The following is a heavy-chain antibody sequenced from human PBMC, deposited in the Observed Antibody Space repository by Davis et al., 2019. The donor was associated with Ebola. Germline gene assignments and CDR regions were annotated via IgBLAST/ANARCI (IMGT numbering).Heavy chain of an antibody. CDR3: TTTTTVFDY. CDR1: GFTFSGSA. V-gene: IGHV3-73*01. CDR2: IRNKANSYAT. D-gene: IGHD4-11*01. Sequence: GESLKISCAASGFTFSGSAMHWVRQASGKGLEWVGRIRNKANSYATAYAASVKGRFTISRDDSKNTAYLQMNSLKTEDTAVYYCTTTTTVFDYWGQGTLVTVSS. J-gene: IGHJ4*02.